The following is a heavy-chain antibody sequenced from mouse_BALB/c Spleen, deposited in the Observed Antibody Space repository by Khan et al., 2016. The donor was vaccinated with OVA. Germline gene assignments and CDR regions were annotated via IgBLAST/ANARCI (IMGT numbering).Heavy chain of an antibody. Sequence: EVQLQESGPSLVKPSQTLSLTCSVTGDSISSGYWSWIRKFPGNKLEYMGYMIYTGYTDYNPSLKSRLAITRHTSKNQYYLQLKSVKTEDTATYYCARSTYSDAVAYWGQGTLVTVSA. D-gene: IGHD2-12*01. CDR3: ARSTYSDAVAY. V-gene: IGHV3-8*02. J-gene: IGHJ3*01. CDR2: MIYTGYT. CDR1: GDSISSGY.